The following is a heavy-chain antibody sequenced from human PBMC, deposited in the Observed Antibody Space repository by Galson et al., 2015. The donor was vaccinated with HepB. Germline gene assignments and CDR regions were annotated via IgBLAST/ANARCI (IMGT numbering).Heavy chain of an antibody. J-gene: IGHJ6*02. D-gene: IGHD2-15*01. Sequence: SLRLSCAASGFTFSSYDMHWVRQATGKGLEWVSAIGTAGDTYYPGSVKGRFTISRENAKNSLYLQMNSLRAGDTAVYYCARETPTYCSGGSCYSALGYYYGMDVWGQGTTVTVSS. CDR2: IGTAGDT. CDR3: ARETPTYCSGGSCYSALGYYYGMDV. V-gene: IGHV3-13*01. CDR1: GFTFSSYD.